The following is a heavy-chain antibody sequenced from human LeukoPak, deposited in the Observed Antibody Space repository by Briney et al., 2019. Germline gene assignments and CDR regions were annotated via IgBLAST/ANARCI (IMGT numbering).Heavy chain of an antibody. CDR1: GFTFGSYA. Sequence: GGSLRLSCTASGFTFGSYAMSWVRQAPGKGLEWVSSISGSGGSIYYADSVKGRFTFSRDNSKNTLYVQMNSLRAEDTAVYYCARGTAATPKAPFDYWGQGTLVTVSS. CDR3: ARGTAATPKAPFDY. V-gene: IGHV3-23*01. CDR2: ISGSGGSI. D-gene: IGHD6-13*01. J-gene: IGHJ4*02.